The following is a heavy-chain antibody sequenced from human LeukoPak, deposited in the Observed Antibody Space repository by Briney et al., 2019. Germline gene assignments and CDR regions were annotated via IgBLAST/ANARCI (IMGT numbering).Heavy chain of an antibody. CDR3: ARGTPNYDFWSGYYTTLFDY. J-gene: IGHJ4*02. V-gene: IGHV3-7*01. CDR1: GFTFGISW. D-gene: IGHD3-3*01. CDR2: IKPDGSEK. Sequence: PGGSLRLSCAASGFTFGISWMSWVRQAPGKGLECVANIKPDGSEKYYVDSVKGRFTISRDNSKNTLYLQMNSLRAEDTAVYYCARGTPNYDFWSGYYTTLFDYWGQGTLVTVSS.